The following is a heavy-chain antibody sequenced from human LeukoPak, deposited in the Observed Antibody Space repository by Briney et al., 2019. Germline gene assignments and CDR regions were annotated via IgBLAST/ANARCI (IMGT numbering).Heavy chain of an antibody. V-gene: IGHV3-23*01. Sequence: PRGSLRLSCAASGFTFSSYAMSWVRQAPGKGLEWVSAISGSGGSTYYADSVKGRFTISRDNSKNTLYLQMNSLRAEDTAVYYCAKGRMVRGVITDLFGDYWGQGTLVTVSS. CDR2: ISGSGGST. CDR1: GFTFSSYA. CDR3: AKGRMVRGVITDLFGDY. J-gene: IGHJ4*02. D-gene: IGHD3-10*01.